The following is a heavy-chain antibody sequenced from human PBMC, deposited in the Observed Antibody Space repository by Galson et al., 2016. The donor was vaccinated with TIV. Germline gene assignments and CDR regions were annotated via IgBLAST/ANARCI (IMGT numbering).Heavy chain of an antibody. D-gene: IGHD7-27*01. V-gene: IGHV1-3*01. CDR1: GYTFIGYV. J-gene: IGHJ4*02. CDR2: INPANGET. CDR3: ARDRGGTGDFDK. Sequence: SVKVSCKASGYTFIGYVIHWVRQAPGQRLQWMGSINPANGETQSSQRFQGKFTLTTDTSASTAYMQLSSLGAYVPAVYYCARDRGGTGDFDKWGQGTLVTVSS.